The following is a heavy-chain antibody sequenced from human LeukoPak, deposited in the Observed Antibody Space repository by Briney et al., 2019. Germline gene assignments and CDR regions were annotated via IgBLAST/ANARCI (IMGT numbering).Heavy chain of an antibody. J-gene: IGHJ3*02. V-gene: IGHV3-23*01. CDR1: GFTFSAYA. D-gene: IGHD3-22*01. CDR2: ISGSGGTT. CDR3: AKDYYYDNSGYYYGDAFDI. Sequence: QPGGSLRLSCAASGFTFSAYAMAWVRQAPGKGLEWVSTISGSGGTTYSADSVKGRFTISRDNSKNILYLQVNSLRAGDTAVYYCAKDYYYDNSGYYYGDAFDIWGQGTMVTVSS.